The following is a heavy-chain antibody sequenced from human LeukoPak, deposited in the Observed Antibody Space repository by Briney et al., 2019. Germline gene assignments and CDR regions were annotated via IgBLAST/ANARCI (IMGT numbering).Heavy chain of an antibody. CDR2: IYSGGST. Sequence: GGSLRLSCAASGFTFSSYSMSWVRQAPGKGLEWVSIIYSGGSTFYADSVKGRFTISRDNSKNTLYLQMNSLKTEDTAVYYCTTGAYDSSGYQVYWGQGTLVTVSS. D-gene: IGHD3-22*01. V-gene: IGHV3-53*01. CDR3: TTGAYDSSGYQVY. J-gene: IGHJ4*02. CDR1: GFTFSSYS.